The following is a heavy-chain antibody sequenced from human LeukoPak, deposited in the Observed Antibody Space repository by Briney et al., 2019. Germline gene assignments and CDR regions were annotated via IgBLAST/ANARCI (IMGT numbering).Heavy chain of an antibody. CDR2: ISADGSAT. D-gene: IGHD6-19*01. CDR1: GFTFDEYA. J-gene: IGHJ4*02. V-gene: IGHV3-43*02. CDR3: AKDTAVSAVDVALDY. Sequence: PGGSLRLSCAASGFTFDEYAMHWVRQAPGKGLEWVSLISADGSATYYARSVKGRFTISRDNSKNSLYLQVNSLRSEDTALYYCAKDTAVSAVDVALDYWGQVTLLTVS.